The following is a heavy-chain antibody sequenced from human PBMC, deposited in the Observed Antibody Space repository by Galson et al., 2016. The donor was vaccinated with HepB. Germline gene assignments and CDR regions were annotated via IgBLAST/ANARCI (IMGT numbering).Heavy chain of an antibody. Sequence: SVKVSCKASGYTLTGYYIYWVRQAPGQGLEWMGRINPNNGDTNYAQKFQGRVTMTRDTSISTAYMELSSLRSDDTAIYYCARDGTIFGVVISFDYWGQGTLVTVSS. D-gene: IGHD3-3*01. CDR3: ARDGTIFGVVISFDY. V-gene: IGHV1-2*06. CDR2: INPNNGDT. CDR1: GYTLTGYY. J-gene: IGHJ4*02.